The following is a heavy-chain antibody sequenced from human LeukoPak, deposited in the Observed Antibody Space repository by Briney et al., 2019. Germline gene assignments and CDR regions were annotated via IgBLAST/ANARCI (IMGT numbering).Heavy chain of an antibody. CDR1: GFTFDDYA. CDR2: ISWDGGST. V-gene: IGHV3-43D*03. Sequence: GGSLSLSCAASGFTFDDYAMHWVRQAPGKGLEWVSLISWDGGSTYYADSVKGRFTISRDNSKNSLYLQMNSLRAEDTALYYCAKDISYDILTGYLFDYWGQGTLVTVSS. J-gene: IGHJ4*02. D-gene: IGHD3-9*01. CDR3: AKDISYDILTGYLFDY.